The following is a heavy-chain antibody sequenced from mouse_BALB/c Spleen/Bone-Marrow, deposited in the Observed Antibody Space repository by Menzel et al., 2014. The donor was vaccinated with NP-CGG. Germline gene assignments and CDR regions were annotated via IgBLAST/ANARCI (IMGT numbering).Heavy chain of an antibody. V-gene: IGHV1-14*01. CDR2: INPYNDGT. J-gene: IGHJ4*01. Sequence: VQLQQPGPELGKPGASVKMSCKASGYTFSSYVIHWVKQKPGQGLEWIGYINPYNDGTKYNEKFKGKATLTSDKSSSTACIDLSSLTSEDSAVHYCAREADGYYVGAMDYWGQGTSVTVSS. CDR1: GYTFSSYV. D-gene: IGHD2-3*01. CDR3: AREADGYYVGAMDY.